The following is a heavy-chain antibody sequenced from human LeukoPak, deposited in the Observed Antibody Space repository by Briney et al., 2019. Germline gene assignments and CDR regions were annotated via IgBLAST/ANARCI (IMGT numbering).Heavy chain of an antibody. CDR2: VHHDGSER. CDR1: GFTFSNYA. J-gene: IGHJ4*02. Sequence: GGTLRLSCAASGFTFSNYAMSWVRQAPGKGLEWVAVVHHDGSERYYADSVKGRFTISRDNSKNTLYVQMDSLRVEDTTVYYCATGSGYYYDHWGQGTLVTVSS. D-gene: IGHD3-22*01. CDR3: ATGSGYYYDH. V-gene: IGHV3-30*04.